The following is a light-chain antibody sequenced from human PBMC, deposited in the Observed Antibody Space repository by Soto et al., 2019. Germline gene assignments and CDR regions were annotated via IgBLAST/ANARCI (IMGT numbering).Light chain of an antibody. V-gene: IGKV1-8*01. CDR2: AAS. CDR3: QQYSTYTPRT. Sequence: AIRMTPSPSSLSASTGDRVTITCRASQGISSYLAWYQQKPGKAPKLLIYAASTLQSGVPSRFSGGGSGTDFTLTISSLQPEDFATYYCQQYSTYTPRTFGQGTKVDIK. CDR1: QGISSY. J-gene: IGKJ1*01.